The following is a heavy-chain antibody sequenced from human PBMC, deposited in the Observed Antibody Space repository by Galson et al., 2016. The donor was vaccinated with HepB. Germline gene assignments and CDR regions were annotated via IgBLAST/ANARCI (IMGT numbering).Heavy chain of an antibody. D-gene: IGHD3-22*01. V-gene: IGHV3-7*01. Sequence: SLRLSCATSGYTFRNYWISWVRQAPGKGLEWVANINHDGVEKNYAGSVKGRFTISRDNAKNSLYLQMDSLRVEDTGFYYCARGEMGYSEGASWGQGTLVTVSS. CDR1: GYTFRNYW. CDR2: INHDGVEK. J-gene: IGHJ5*02. CDR3: ARGEMGYSEGAS.